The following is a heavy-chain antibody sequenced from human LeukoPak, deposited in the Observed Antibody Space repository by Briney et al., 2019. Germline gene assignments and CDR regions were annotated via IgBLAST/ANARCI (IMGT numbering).Heavy chain of an antibody. V-gene: IGHV3-30*14. CDR1: GFPFADYA. CDR2: ISYDGNSK. D-gene: IGHD3-22*01. CDR3: ARDQPIVVATTGDAFDI. Sequence: GGSPRLSCAASGFPFADYAMHWVRQAPGKGLEWVALISYDGNSKFYADSVKGRFTISRDNPKNTLYLQMSSLRAEDTAVYYCARDQPIVVATTGDAFDIWGQGTMVTVSS. J-gene: IGHJ3*02.